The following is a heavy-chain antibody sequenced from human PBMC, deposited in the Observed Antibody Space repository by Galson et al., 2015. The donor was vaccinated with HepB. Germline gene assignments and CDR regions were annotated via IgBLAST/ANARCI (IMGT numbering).Heavy chain of an antibody. V-gene: IGHV1-69*04. D-gene: IGHD2/OR15-2a*01. CDR3: ARGPQKIRLLPANAFDI. J-gene: IGHJ3*02. CDR1: GGTFSSYA. Sequence: SVKVSCKASGGTFSSYAISWVRQAPGQGLEWMGRIIPILGIANYAQKFQGRVTITADKSTSTAYMELSSLRSEDTAVYYCARGPQKIRLLPANAFDIWGQGTMVTVSS. CDR2: IIPILGIA.